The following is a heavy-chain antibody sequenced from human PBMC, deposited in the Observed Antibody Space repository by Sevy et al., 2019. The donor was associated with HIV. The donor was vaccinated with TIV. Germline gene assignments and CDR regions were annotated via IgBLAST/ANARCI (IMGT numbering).Heavy chain of an antibody. D-gene: IGHD4-4*01. Sequence: GGSLRLSCKGSGYSFTSYWIGWVRQMPGKGLEWMGIIYPGDSDTRYSPSFQGQVTISADKSISTAYLQWSSLKASDTAMYYCPRQAYSGGEYFQHWGQGTLVTVSS. V-gene: IGHV5-51*01. CDR2: IYPGDSDT. CDR3: PRQAYSGGEYFQH. CDR1: GYSFTSYW. J-gene: IGHJ1*01.